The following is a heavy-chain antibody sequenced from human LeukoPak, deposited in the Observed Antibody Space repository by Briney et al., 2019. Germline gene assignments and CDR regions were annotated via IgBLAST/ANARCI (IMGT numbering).Heavy chain of an antibody. Sequence: GGSLRLSCAASGILFSDYYMSWVRQAAGSGLEWVATINYDGREEYYLNSVKGRFTISRDNAKNSVYLQVDGLRADDTAVYYCARNLWLGERGLFFFDDWGQGTQVTVSS. V-gene: IGHV3-7*01. J-gene: IGHJ4*02. CDR1: GILFSDYY. CDR3: ARNLWLGERGLFFFDD. D-gene: IGHD5-12*01. CDR2: INYDGREE.